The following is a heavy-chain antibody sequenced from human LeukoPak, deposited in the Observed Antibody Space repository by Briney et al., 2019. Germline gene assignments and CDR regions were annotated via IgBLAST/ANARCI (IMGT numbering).Heavy chain of an antibody. CDR1: GFTFSRYA. CDR3: AKDLGYCSGGSCYSADYFDY. J-gene: IGHJ4*02. V-gene: IGHV3-23*01. CDR2: ISGSVGST. D-gene: IGHD2-15*01. Sequence: PGGSLRLSCAASGFTFSRYAISWVRHAPGEGLEWGLAISGSVGSTYYADSVKGRFTILRDNSKNTLYLQMNSLRAEDTAVYYCAKDLGYCSGGSCYSADYFDYWGQGSLVTVCS.